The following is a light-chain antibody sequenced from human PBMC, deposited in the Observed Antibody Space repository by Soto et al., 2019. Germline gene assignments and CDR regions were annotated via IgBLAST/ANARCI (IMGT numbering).Light chain of an antibody. CDR1: QGISNY. J-gene: IGKJ4*01. CDR2: ASS. CDR3: QKYNSAPALT. V-gene: IGKV1-27*01. Sequence: DIQMTQSPSSLSASVGDRVTITCRASQGISNYLAWYQQKPGKVPKLLIYASSTLQSGVPSRFSGSGSGTDFTLTISSLQPEDVATYYCQKYNSAPALTFGGGTKVEIK.